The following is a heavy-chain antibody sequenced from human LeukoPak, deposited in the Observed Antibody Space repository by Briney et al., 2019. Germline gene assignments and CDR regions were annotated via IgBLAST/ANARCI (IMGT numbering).Heavy chain of an antibody. D-gene: IGHD6-13*01. V-gene: IGHV1-69*13. CDR2: IIPIFGTA. J-gene: IGHJ4*02. Sequence: SVEVSCKASGGTFSSYAISWVRQAPGQGLEWMGGIIPIFGTANYAQKFQGRVTITADESTSTAYMELSSLRSEDTAVYYCARGSPIAAAGYYFDYWGQGTLVTVSS. CDR3: ARGSPIAAAGYYFDY. CDR1: GGTFSSYA.